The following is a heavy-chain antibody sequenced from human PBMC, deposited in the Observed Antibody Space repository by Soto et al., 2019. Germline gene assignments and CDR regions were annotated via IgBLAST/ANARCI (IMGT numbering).Heavy chain of an antibody. Sequence: QITLKESGPTLVKPTQTLTLTCTFSGFSLSTSGVGVGWIRQPPGKALEWLALIYWDDDKRYSPSLKSRLTITKETSKNQGVLTMTIMDPVDTAPYYGAQSMVRGHMGFRLDYWGQGTLVTVSS. CDR3: AQSMVRGHMGFRLDY. CDR1: GFSLSTSGVG. J-gene: IGHJ4*02. V-gene: IGHV2-5*02. D-gene: IGHD3-10*01. CDR2: IYWDDDK.